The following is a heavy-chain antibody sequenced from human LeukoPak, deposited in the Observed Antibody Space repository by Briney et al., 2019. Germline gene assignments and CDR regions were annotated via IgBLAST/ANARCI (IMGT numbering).Heavy chain of an antibody. CDR2: INHSGST. CDR1: GGSFSGYY. V-gene: IGHV4-34*01. CDR3: ARSTGMVRGPFDY. J-gene: IGHJ4*02. Sequence: PSETLSLTCAVYGGSFSGYYWSWIRQPPGKGLEWIGEINHSGSTNYNPSLKSRVTISVDTSKNQFSLKLSSVTAADTAVYYCARSTGMVRGPFDYWGQGTLVTVSS. D-gene: IGHD3-10*01.